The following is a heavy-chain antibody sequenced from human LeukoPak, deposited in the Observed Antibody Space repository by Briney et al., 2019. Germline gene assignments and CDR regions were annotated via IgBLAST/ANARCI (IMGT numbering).Heavy chain of an antibody. CDR3: ARDPSYISSWGFDF. Sequence: PGGSLRLSCAASGFTVSSNYMNWVRQAPGKGLEWVSVIYSGGSTYYADSVKGRFTISRDNSKNTLYLQMNSLRAEDTAVYYCARDPSYISSWGFDFWGQGTLVTVSS. CDR2: IYSGGST. J-gene: IGHJ4*02. V-gene: IGHV3-66*01. D-gene: IGHD6-13*01. CDR1: GFTVSSNY.